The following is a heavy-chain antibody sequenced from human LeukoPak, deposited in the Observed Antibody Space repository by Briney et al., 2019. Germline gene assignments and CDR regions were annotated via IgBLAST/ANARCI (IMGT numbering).Heavy chain of an antibody. D-gene: IGHD2-15*01. J-gene: IGHJ3*02. Sequence: GGSLRLSCAASGFTFSSYWMSWVRQAPGKGLEWVANIKQDGSEKYYVDSVKGRFTISRDNAKNSLYLQMNSLRAEDTAVYYCARVVVAAKRLDAFDIWGQGTMVTVSS. V-gene: IGHV3-7*03. CDR1: GFTFSSYW. CDR2: IKQDGSEK. CDR3: ARVVVAAKRLDAFDI.